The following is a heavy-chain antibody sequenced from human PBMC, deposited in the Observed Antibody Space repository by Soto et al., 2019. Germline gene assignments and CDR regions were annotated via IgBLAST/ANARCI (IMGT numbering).Heavy chain of an antibody. CDR3: PRDRGIAVAGSRFHDAFDI. CDR2: ISSSSSYI. CDR1: GFTFSSYS. V-gene: IGHV3-21*01. D-gene: IGHD6-19*01. J-gene: IGHJ3*02. Sequence: GGSLRLSCAASGFTFSSYSMNWVRQAPGKGLEWVSSISSSSSYIYYVASLKGRFTISRYNVKNTLYLQLTSLRAEDWAVYYCPRDRGIAVAGSRFHDAFDIWGRGTMVTVS.